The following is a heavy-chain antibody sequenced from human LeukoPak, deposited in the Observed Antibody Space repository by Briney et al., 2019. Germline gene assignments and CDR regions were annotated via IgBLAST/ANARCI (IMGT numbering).Heavy chain of an antibody. CDR2: IYTSGST. CDR3: ARASEWLQFSCDY. CDR1: GGSISSYY. V-gene: IGHV4-4*07. J-gene: IGHJ4*02. Sequence: PSETLSLTCTVSGGSISSYYWSWIRQPAGKGLEWIGRIYTSGSTNYNPSLKSQVTMSVDTSKNRFSLQVNSVTPEDTAVYYCARASEWLQFSCDYWGQGTLVTVSS. D-gene: IGHD5-24*01.